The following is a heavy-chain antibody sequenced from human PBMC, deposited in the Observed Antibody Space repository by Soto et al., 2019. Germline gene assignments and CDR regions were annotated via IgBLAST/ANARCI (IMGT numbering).Heavy chain of an antibody. J-gene: IGHJ6*01. CDR2: IKQDGSEK. CDR1: GLTFSSYW. D-gene: IGHD3-16*01. Sequence: GGSLRLSCAASGLTFSSYWMSWVRQAPGKGLEWVANIKQDGSEKYYVDSVKGRFTISRDNAKNSLYLQMNSLRAEDTAVYYCARDDKGDYYYGMDVWGQGTTVTV. V-gene: IGHV3-7*03. CDR3: ARDDKGDYYYGMDV.